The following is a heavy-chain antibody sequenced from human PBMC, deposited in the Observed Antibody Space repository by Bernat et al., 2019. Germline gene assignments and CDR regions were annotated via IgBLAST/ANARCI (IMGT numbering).Heavy chain of an antibody. V-gene: IGHV3-7*03. CDR1: AFNLRSSW. CDR2: IKGDGSET. Sequence: VQLVESGGDLVQPGGSLTLFCAASAFNLRSSWMRWIRQAPGTGLEWVAKIKGDGSETNYVAAGKGRFTMSEVNTKNSMLLQRNSLRAKDTALYYCVRDTDYWGQGTLVTVSS. CDR3: VRDTDY. J-gene: IGHJ4*02.